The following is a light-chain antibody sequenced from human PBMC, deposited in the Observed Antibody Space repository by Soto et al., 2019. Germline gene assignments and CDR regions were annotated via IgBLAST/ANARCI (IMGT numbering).Light chain of an antibody. J-gene: IGLJ1*01. V-gene: IGLV2-23*02. Sequence: QSALTQPASVSGSPGQSITISCTGTSSDFGSYNLVSWYQQHPGKAPKLMICEVTKRPSGVSNRFSASKSGNTASLTISGLQAEDEADYYCCSYAGGNTYVFGTGTKVTVL. CDR1: SSDFGSYNL. CDR2: EVT. CDR3: CSYAGGNTYV.